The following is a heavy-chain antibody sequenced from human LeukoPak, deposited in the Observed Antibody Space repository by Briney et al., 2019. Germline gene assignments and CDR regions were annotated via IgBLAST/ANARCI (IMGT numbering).Heavy chain of an antibody. V-gene: IGHV3-48*03. CDR2: ISSSGSTI. CDR3: ASVVEMATISA. J-gene: IGHJ5*02. Sequence: GGSLRLSRAASGFTFSSYEMNWVRQAPGKGLEWVSYISSSGSTIYYADSVKGRFTISRDNAKNSLYLQMNSLRAEDTAVYYCASVVEMATISAWGQGTLVTVSS. CDR1: GFTFSSYE. D-gene: IGHD5-24*01.